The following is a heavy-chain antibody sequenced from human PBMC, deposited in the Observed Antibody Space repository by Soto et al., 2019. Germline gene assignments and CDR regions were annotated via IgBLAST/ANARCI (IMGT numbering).Heavy chain of an antibody. CDR2: IYSGSST. CDR3: VREVSAFDI. J-gene: IGHJ3*02. Sequence: PGGSLRLSCAASGFTFTNYLMTWVRQAPGKGLEWVSVIYSGSSTYYADSVKGRFTISRDNSRNTLFLQMNSLRAEDTAIYYCVREVSAFDIWGQGTMVTVSS. V-gene: IGHV3-53*01. CDR1: GFTFTNYL.